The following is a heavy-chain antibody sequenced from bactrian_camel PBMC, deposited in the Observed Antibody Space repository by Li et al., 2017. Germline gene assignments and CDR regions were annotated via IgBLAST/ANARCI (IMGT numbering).Heavy chain of an antibody. J-gene: IGHJ4*01. CDR2: IYSDGSYT. Sequence: VQLVESGGGWVQPGGSLRLSCAASGFTFSSYYMSWVRQSPGLGLEWVSTIYSDGSYTSYAESVKGRFTISRDNAKNTLYLQLNNLKTEDTAMYFCANGRYDYDYWGQGTQVTVS. V-gene: IGHV3-2*01. CDR3: ANGRYDYDY. D-gene: IGHD1*01. CDR1: GFTFSSYY.